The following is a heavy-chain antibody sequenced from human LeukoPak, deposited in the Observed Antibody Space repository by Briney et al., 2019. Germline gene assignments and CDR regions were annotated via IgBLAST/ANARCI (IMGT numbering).Heavy chain of an antibody. CDR1: GGSFSGYY. CDR2: INHSGST. D-gene: IGHD1-26*01. CDR3: ARGLVVGAT. V-gene: IGHV4-34*01. Sequence: SETLSLTCAVYGGSFSGYYWSWIRQPPGKGLEWIGEINHSGSTNYNPSLKSRVTISGDRSKNQFSLKWSSGTPADTAVYSCARGLVVGATSGPGTLVTVSP. J-gene: IGHJ5*02.